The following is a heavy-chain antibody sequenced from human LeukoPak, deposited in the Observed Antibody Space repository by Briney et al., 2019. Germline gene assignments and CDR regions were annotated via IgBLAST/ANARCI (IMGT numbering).Heavy chain of an antibody. CDR2: IIPIFGTA. J-gene: IGHJ4*02. V-gene: IGHV1-69*05. CDR3: AREEVGATYTFDF. Sequence: GSSVKVSCKASGGTFSSYAISWVRQAPGQGLEWMGGIIPIFGTANYAQKFQGRVTITTDESTSTAYMELSSLRSEDTAVYYCAREEVGATYTFDFWGQGTLVTVSS. D-gene: IGHD1-26*01. CDR1: GGTFSSYA.